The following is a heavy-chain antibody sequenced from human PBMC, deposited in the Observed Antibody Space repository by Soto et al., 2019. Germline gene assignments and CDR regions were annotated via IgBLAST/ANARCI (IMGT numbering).Heavy chain of an antibody. D-gene: IGHD2-2*01. J-gene: IGHJ4*02. CDR3: ARAAYQTDYFDY. Sequence: GGSLRLSCAASGFTIRNNYMSWVLLPPGKGLEWVSVIYSGGTTMNADYARGRLNISRDTSKNILYLEMNRLRVEDTATYFCARAAYQTDYFDYWGQGTLVTVSS. V-gene: IGHV3-66*01. CDR2: IYSGGTT. CDR1: GFTIRNNY.